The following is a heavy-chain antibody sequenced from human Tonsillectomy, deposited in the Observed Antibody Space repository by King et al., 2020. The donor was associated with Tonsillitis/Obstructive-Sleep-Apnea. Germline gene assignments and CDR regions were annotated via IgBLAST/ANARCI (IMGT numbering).Heavy chain of an antibody. D-gene: IGHD2-15*01. CDR1: GFTFDDFA. CDR2: ISWNSGNI. V-gene: IGHV3-9*01. J-gene: IGHJ6*03. CDR3: AKDFRYCGGGSCYSAHYYYMDV. Sequence: VQLVESGGGLVQPGRSLRLSCAASGFTFDDFAMHWVRQAPGKGLEWVSSISWNSGNIGYADSVKGRFTISRDNAKNSLYLQVNSLRAEDTALYYCAKDFRYCGGGSCYSAHYYYMDVWGKGTTVTVSS.